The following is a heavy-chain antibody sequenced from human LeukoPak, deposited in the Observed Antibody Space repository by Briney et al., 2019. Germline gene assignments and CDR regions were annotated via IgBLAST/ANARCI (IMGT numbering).Heavy chain of an antibody. CDR2: ISTRDNTI. J-gene: IGHJ6*03. CDR3: ARGKYYYMDV. Sequence: GGSLRLSCTASGFTFSDYYMSWIRQTPGKGLEWLSYISTRDNTIQYADSVKGRFTISRDNSKNTLYLQMNSLRAEDTAVYYCARGKYYYMDVWGKGTTVTISS. V-gene: IGHV3-11*01. CDR1: GFTFSDYY.